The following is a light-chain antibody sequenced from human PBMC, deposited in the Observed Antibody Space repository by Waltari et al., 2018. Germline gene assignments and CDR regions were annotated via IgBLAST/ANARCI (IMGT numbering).Light chain of an antibody. Sequence: EIVLTQSPGTLSLSPGERAPLSCRASHSFSSDYLAWYQQRPGQAPRLLIYGTSSRATGIPHRFSGSGSGTDFTLTISRLEPEDFAVYYCLQYDSSPKTFGQGTKVEIK. V-gene: IGKV3-20*01. CDR1: HSFSSDY. CDR2: GTS. CDR3: LQYDSSPKT. J-gene: IGKJ1*01.